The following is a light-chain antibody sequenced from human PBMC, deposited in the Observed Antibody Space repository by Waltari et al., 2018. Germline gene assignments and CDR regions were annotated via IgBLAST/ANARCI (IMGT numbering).Light chain of an antibody. CDR3: SSYRSTSYTSSTSVV. Sequence: QSALTQPASVSGSPGQSISISCTGTSSDVGYNYVSWYQQHPGKAPKLLIYDVSNRPSGVSDRFSGSKSGNTASLTISGLQAEDEADYYCSSYRSTSYTSSTSVVFGGGTKLTVL. V-gene: IGLV2-14*03. CDR2: DVS. J-gene: IGLJ2*01. CDR1: SSDVGYNY.